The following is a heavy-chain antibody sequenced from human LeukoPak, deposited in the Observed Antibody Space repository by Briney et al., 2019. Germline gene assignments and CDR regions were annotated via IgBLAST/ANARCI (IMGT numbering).Heavy chain of an antibody. CDR3: ARDIGGNSADCYFDY. J-gene: IGHJ4*02. CDR1: GFTFSSYA. V-gene: IGHV3-30*01. D-gene: IGHD4-23*01. Sequence: PGGSLRLSCAASGFTFSSYAMHWVRQAPGKGLEWVAVISYDGRNKHYADSVKGRFTISRDNSKNTLYLQMNSLRVEDTAVYYCARDIGGNSADCYFDYWGQGTLVTVSS. CDR2: ISYDGRNK.